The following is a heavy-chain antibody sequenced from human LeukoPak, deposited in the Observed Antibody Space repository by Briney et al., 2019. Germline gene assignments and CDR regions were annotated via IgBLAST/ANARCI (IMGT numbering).Heavy chain of an antibody. D-gene: IGHD4-17*01. CDR1: GGSISSYY. V-gene: IGHV4-59*01. CDR2: IYYIGST. J-gene: IGHJ4*02. CDR3: ARSLFYGDYGYYFDY. Sequence: SETLSLTCTVSGGSISSYYWSWIRQPPGKGLEWIGYIYYIGSTNYNPSLKSRVTISVDTSKNQFSLKLSSVTAADTAVYYCARSLFYGDYGYYFDYWGQGTLVTVSS.